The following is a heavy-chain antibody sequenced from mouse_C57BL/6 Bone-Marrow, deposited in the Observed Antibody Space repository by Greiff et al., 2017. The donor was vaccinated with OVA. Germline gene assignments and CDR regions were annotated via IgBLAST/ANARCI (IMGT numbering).Heavy chain of an antibody. CDR2: IWWNDAK. J-gene: IGHJ1*03. CDR3: AQIASDYYGSSHWYCDV. V-gene: IGHV8-5*01. D-gene: IGHD1-1*01. Sequence: VKLVESGPGILQPSQTLSLTCSFSGFSLSTSNMGIGWIRQPTGKGLEWLAHIWWNDAKYYNPSLKSRPTISKDTSNNQVFLKITSVDTADTATYYCAQIASDYYGSSHWYCDVWGTGTTVTVSS. CDR1: GFSLSTSNMG.